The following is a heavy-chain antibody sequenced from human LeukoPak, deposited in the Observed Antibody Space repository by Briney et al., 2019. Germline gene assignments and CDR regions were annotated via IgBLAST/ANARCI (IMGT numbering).Heavy chain of an antibody. CDR2: IVPSGST. CDR1: GASIRHYY. CDR3: AKEGAAPGPDFDY. D-gene: IGHD6-13*01. V-gene: IGHV4-4*07. Sequence: SETLSLTCNVSGASIRHYYWSWIRQPAGKGLEWIGRIVPSGSTDYNPSLTSRVTMSVDTSKSQFSLKLNSVTAADTAVYYCAKEGAAPGPDFDYWGQGTLVIVSS. J-gene: IGHJ4*02.